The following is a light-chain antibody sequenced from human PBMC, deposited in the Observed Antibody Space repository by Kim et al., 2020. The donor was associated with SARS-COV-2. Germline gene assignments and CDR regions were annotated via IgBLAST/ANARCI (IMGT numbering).Light chain of an antibody. CDR2: DAS. CDR3: QQCSNLPSIT. J-gene: IGKJ5*01. Sequence: SPCGSSTPSSVARASVSYYFCLYHPKPGHAPLLLIHDASNSASGIAPRFSVSGSVTDFTLTISSLEPEVFAVYFCQQCSNLPSITFGRRTRLGIK. CDR1: ASVSYY. V-gene: IGKV3-11*01.